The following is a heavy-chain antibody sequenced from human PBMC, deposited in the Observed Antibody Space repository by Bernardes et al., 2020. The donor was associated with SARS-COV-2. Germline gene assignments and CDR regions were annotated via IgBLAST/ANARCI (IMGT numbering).Heavy chain of an antibody. CDR3: ARDLNYDFWSGYTPNYYYGMDV. J-gene: IGHJ6*02. V-gene: IGHV1-18*01. D-gene: IGHD3-3*01. CDR2: INAYNGDT. CDR1: GYTFTSYG. Sequence: SVKVSCKPSGYTFTSYGISWVRQAPGQGLEWMGWINAYNGDTNYPQKLQGRVTMTTDTSTSTAYMELRSLRSDDTAVYYCARDLNYDFWSGYTPNYYYGMDVWGQGTTVTVSS.